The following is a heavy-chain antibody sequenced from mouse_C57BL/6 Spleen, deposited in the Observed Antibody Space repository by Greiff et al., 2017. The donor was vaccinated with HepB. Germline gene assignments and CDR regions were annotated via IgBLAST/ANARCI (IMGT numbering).Heavy chain of an antibody. Sequence: VQLQQSGPELVKPGASVKISCKASGYTFTDYYMNWVKQSHGKSLEWIGDINPNNGGTSYNQKFKGKATLTVDKSSSTAYMELRSLTSEDSAVYYCAIYGSSSSYWYFDVWGTGTTVTVSS. V-gene: IGHV1-26*01. J-gene: IGHJ1*03. CDR3: AIYGSSSSYWYFDV. CDR2: INPNNGGT. D-gene: IGHD1-1*01. CDR1: GYTFTDYY.